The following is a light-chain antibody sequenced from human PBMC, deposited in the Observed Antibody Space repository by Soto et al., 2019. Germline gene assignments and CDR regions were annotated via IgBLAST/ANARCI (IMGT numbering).Light chain of an antibody. Sequence: AIQMTQSPSSLSASVGDRVTITCRASQGIRNDLGWYQRKPAKAPKLLIYAASSLQSGVPSRFSGKGSATDFTLTMSGLQPEDFATYCCLQDDSFPWTFGQGTKVEIK. V-gene: IGKV1-6*01. CDR1: QGIRND. CDR3: LQDDSFPWT. J-gene: IGKJ1*01. CDR2: AAS.